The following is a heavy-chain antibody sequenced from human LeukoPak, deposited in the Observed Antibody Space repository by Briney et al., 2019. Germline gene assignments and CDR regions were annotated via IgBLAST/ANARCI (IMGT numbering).Heavy chain of an antibody. J-gene: IGHJ4*02. CDR3: AKDLKPDSGYDVDH. V-gene: IGHV3-23*01. D-gene: IGHD5-12*01. CDR1: GFTFRTHT. Sequence: GGSLRLSCAASGFTFRTHTMSWVRQAPGKGLEWVSALWGNNKNIYYADSVKGRFTISRDNSGNMVYLQMSDLRVEDTAVYYCAKDLKPDSGYDVDHWGQGTLVTISS. CDR2: LWGNNKNI.